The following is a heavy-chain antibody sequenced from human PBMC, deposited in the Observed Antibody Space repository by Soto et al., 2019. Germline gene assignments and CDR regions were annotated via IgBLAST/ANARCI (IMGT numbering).Heavy chain of an antibody. J-gene: IGHJ5*02. V-gene: IGHV3-11*06. D-gene: IGHD1-26*01. Sequence: GGPLRLSCPASGFTFSDYYMSWIRQAPGKGLEWVSYISRSSSYTNYADSVKGRFTISRENAKNSLYLQMNSLRAEDTAVCYCAGDLLMELGGRAPRQFDPWGQGTLVTVCS. CDR1: GFTFSDYY. CDR3: AGDLLMELGGRAPRQFDP. CDR2: ISRSSSYT.